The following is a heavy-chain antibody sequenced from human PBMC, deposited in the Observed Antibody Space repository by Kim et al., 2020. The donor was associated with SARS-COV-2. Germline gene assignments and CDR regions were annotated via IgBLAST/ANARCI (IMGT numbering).Heavy chain of an antibody. V-gene: IGHV4-4*08. D-gene: IGHD3-22*01. CDR3: ARAGYDSSGCFGY. Sequence: NPSLEGRVTISGDTSKNPFSLKLNSVTGADTAVYYCARAGYDSSGCFGYWGQGTLVNVSS. J-gene: IGHJ4*02.